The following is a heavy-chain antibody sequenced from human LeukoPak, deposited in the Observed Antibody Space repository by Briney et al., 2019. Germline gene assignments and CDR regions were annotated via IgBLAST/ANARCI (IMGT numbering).Heavy chain of an antibody. V-gene: IGHV4-39*07. CDR1: GDSISSGGYS. J-gene: IGHJ5*02. Sequence: SESLSLTCTVSGDSISSGGYSWSWVRQPPGKGLEWIEEINHSGSTNYNPSLKSRVTISVDTSKNQFSLKLSSVTAADTAVYYCARERKPIWSGYNNWFDPWGQGTLVTVSS. CDR3: ARERKPIWSGYNNWFDP. CDR2: INHSGST. D-gene: IGHD3-3*01.